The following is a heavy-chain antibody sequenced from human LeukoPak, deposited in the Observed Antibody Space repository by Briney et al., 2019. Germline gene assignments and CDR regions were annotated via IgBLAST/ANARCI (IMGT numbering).Heavy chain of an antibody. J-gene: IGHJ4*02. D-gene: IGHD2-2*01. CDR1: GGSISSGDYY. CDR2: IYYSGST. V-gene: IGHV4-30-4*08. CDR3: ARDHCSSTSCYEGGFDY. Sequence: PSQTLSLTCTVSGGSISSGDYYWSWIRQPPGKGLEWIGYIYYSGSTYYNPSLKSRVTISVDTFKNQFSLKLSSVTAADTAVYYCARDHCSSTSCYEGGFDYWGQGTLVTVSS.